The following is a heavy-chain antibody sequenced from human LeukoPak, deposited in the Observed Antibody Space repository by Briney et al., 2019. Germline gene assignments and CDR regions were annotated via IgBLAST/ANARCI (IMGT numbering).Heavy chain of an antibody. J-gene: IGHJ4*02. D-gene: IGHD2-21*02. CDR3: AKEVDCPSDCLFFHS. CDR2: INRRGHT. Sequence: AGGSVRLSCAASGFTFDRFTIRWVRQTPGKGLEWVSLINRRGHTFYADSVKGRFTISRDNSRNSVFLQMNSLRPEDTALYHCAKEVDCPSDCLFFHSWGQGTLATVSS. V-gene: IGHV3-43*01. CDR1: GFTFDRFT.